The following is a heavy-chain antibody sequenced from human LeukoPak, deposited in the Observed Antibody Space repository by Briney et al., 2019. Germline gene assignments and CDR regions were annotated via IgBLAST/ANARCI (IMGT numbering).Heavy chain of an antibody. CDR3: ARVYCSGGSCHSGYYFYYYVDV. D-gene: IGHD2-15*01. CDR1: GFTFSSYG. J-gene: IGHJ6*03. Sequence: PGGSLRLSCAASGFTFSSYGMHWVRQAPGKGLEWVAFIRYDGSNKYYADSVKGRFTISRDNSNNTLYLQMNSLRAEDTAVYYCARVYCSGGSCHSGYYFYYYVDVWGKGTTVTISS. V-gene: IGHV3-30*02. CDR2: IRYDGSNK.